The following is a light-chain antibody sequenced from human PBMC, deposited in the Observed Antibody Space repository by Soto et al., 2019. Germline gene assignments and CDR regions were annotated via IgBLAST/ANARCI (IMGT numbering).Light chain of an antibody. CDR3: LLYYGGAVV. Sequence: QAVVTQEPSLTVSPGGTVTLTCASSTGAVTSGYYPNWFQQKPGQAPGALIYSTSNKHSWTPARFSGSLLGGKAALTLSGVRPEGGAEYSCLLYYGGAVVFGGGPKLTVL. CDR2: STS. J-gene: IGLJ2*01. V-gene: IGLV7-43*01. CDR1: TGAVTSGYY.